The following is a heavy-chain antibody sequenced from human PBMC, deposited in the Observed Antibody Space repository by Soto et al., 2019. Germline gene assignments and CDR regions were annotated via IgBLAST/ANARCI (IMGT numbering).Heavy chain of an antibody. CDR3: AREVPGVTSFDY. V-gene: IGHV1-3*01. CDR1: GYASLSYA. Sequence: QVQLVQSGPEMMQPGASVKVSCKASGYASLSYAMHWVRQVHGQVYEWLGWINAGVDGTMYSERFQGRVRITRDTSANTVSMELNALTSEDTAVYYCAREVPGVTSFDYWGQGTLVIVSS. CDR2: INAGVDGT. D-gene: IGHD3-10*01. J-gene: IGHJ4*02.